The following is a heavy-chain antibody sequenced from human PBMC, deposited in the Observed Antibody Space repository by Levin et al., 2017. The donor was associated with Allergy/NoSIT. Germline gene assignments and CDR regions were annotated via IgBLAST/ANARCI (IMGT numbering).Heavy chain of an antibody. Sequence: GESLKISCVASGFTFSDYFMNWIRQTPDKGLEWVSNIDTSSSFTDYADSVKGRFTISRDNTKNLLFLQMDSLRAEDTAVYFCASGGGASDYWGQGTLVTVSS. CDR2: IDTSSSFT. CDR1: GFTFSDYF. V-gene: IGHV3-11*03. J-gene: IGHJ4*02. CDR3: ASGGGASDY. D-gene: IGHD2-21*01.